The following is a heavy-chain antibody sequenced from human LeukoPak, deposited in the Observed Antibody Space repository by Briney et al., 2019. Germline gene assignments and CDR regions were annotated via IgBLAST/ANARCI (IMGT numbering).Heavy chain of an antibody. CDR3: ANGGKQWLVAYDF. J-gene: IGHJ4*02. V-gene: IGHV3-23*01. D-gene: IGHD6-19*01. Sequence: PGGSLRLSCAASGLRFRIYAMTGVRQAPGKGLEWVSAISASGDSTYYTDSVKGRFTISRDNSRNMVFLQMSSLSAEDTAVYYCANGGKQWLVAYDFWGQGTVVTVSA. CDR1: GLRFRIYA. CDR2: ISASGDST.